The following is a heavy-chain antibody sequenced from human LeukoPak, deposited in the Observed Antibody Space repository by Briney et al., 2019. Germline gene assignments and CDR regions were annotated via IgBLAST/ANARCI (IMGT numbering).Heavy chain of an antibody. CDR2: ISAYNGNT. CDR3: ARDGRGYYYDSSGYLPFDY. Sequence: ASVKVSCKASGYTFTSYGISWVRQAPRQGLEWMGWISAYNGNTNYAQKLQGRVTMTTDTSTSTAYMELRSLRSDDTAVYYCARDGRGYYYDSSGYLPFDYWGQGTLVTVSS. CDR1: GYTFTSYG. J-gene: IGHJ4*02. D-gene: IGHD3-22*01. V-gene: IGHV1-18*01.